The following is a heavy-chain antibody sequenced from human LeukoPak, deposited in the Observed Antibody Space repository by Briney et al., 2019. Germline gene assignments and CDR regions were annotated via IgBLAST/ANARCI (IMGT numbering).Heavy chain of an antibody. CDR1: GYSFTGYY. CDR2: INPKRGGT. D-gene: IGHD3-10*01. Sequence: ASVKVSCKASGYSFTGYYMHWVRQAPGQGLEWMGRINPKRGGTNYAQKFQGRVTLTRDTSISTAHMELSRLTSDDTAVCYCALLWFGELWTKDYWGQGTLVTVSS. J-gene: IGHJ4*02. CDR3: ALLWFGELWTKDY. V-gene: IGHV1-2*06.